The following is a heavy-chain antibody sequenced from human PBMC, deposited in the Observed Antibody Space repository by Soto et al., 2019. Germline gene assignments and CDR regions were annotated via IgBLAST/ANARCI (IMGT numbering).Heavy chain of an antibody. CDR2: IYYSGST. CDR3: ARHAVGAKVDKTFDY. D-gene: IGHD1-26*01. J-gene: IGHJ4*02. CDR1: GGSISSSSYY. V-gene: IGHV4-39*01. Sequence: QLQLQESGPGLVKPSETLSLTCTVSGGSISSSSYYWGWIRQPPGKGLEWIGSIYYSGSTYYNPSHKSRVTVSVDTSKNQCSLNVSSVTAADTAVYYCARHAVGAKVDKTFDYWGQGTLVTVST.